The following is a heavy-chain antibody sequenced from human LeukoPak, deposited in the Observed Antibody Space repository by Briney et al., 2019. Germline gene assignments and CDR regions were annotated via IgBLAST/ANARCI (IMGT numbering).Heavy chain of an antibody. Sequence: ASVKVSCKASGYTFTSYDINWVRQATGQGLEWMGWIIPIFGTANYAQKFQGRVTITTDESTSTAYMELSSLRSEDTAVYYCAGGPRSGYYYFDYWGQGTLVTVSS. CDR3: AGGPRSGYYYFDY. D-gene: IGHD3-22*01. CDR1: GYTFTSYD. V-gene: IGHV1-69*05. CDR2: IIPIFGTA. J-gene: IGHJ4*02.